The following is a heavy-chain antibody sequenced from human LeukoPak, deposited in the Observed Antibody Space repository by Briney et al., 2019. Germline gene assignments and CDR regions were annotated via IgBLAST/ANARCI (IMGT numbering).Heavy chain of an antibody. CDR3: ARGRYNSNDVVDY. D-gene: IGHD1-1*01. Sequence: AAVKVCCKASGYTFTGYYMHWVRQAPGQGLEWMGWINPNSGGTNYAQKFQGRVSMTSDTYISTAYMELSRLRSDDTAVYYCARGRYNSNDVVDYWGQGTLVTVSS. CDR1: GYTFTGYY. V-gene: IGHV1-2*02. J-gene: IGHJ4*02. CDR2: INPNSGGT.